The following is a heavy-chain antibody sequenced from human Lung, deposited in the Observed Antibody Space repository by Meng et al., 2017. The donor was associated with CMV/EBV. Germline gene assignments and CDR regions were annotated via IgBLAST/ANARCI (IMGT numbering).Heavy chain of an antibody. CDR2: IYSDGIST. D-gene: IGHD3-22*01. CDR3: ARDYYDSGAYYYTEEYYHGLDV. J-gene: IGHJ6*02. Sequence: SXAVSGININTYWMHWVRQDPGKGLVWLSRIYSDGISTRYADSVKGRFTISRDNTKNTLYLQMNGLRAEDTAVYYCARDYYDSGAYYYTEEYYHGLDVWXQGTXVTVSS. CDR1: GININTYW. V-gene: IGHV3-74*01.